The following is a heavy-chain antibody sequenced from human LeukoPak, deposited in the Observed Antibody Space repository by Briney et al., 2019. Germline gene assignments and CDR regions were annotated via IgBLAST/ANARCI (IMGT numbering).Heavy chain of an antibody. V-gene: IGHV1-18*01. CDR2: ISAYNGNT. CDR1: GYTFTSYG. CDR3: ARDGPSPHTYYDYVWGSYRRQGTCDY. Sequence: ASVKVSCTASGYTFTSYGISWVRQAPGQGLEWMGWISAYNGNTNYAQKLQGRVTMTTDTSTSTAYMELRSLRSDDTAVYYCARDGPSPHTYYDYVWGSYRRQGTCDYWGQGTLVTVSS. D-gene: IGHD3-16*02. J-gene: IGHJ4*02.